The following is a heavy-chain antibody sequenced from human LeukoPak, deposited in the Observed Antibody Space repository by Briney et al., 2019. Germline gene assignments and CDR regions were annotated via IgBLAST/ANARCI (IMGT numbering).Heavy chain of an antibody. CDR3: AGFGVYPY. CDR2: FGISGTI. V-gene: IGHV3-48*01. D-gene: IGHD5/OR15-5a*01. Sequence: PGGSLRLSCAVSGFTVKTYDMHWVRQAPGEGPEWIAYFGISGTIYYADSVRGRFTISRDNAKNSLLLQMNSLRVDDTAIYYCAGFGVYPYWGQGTPVTVSS. J-gene: IGHJ4*02. CDR1: GFTVKTYD.